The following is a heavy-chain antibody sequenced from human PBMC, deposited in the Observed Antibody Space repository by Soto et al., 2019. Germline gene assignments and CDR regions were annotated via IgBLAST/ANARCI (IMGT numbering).Heavy chain of an antibody. CDR1: GGSISSGDYY. D-gene: IGHD5-18*01. V-gene: IGHV4-30-4*01. Sequence: SETLSLTCTVSGGSISSGDYYWSWIRQPPGKGLEWIGYIYYSGSTYCNPSLKSRVTISVDTSKNQFSLKLSSVTAADTAVYYCARSGKDTAMVRGGDYWGQGTLVTVSS. CDR3: ARSGKDTAMVRGGDY. CDR2: IYYSGST. J-gene: IGHJ4*02.